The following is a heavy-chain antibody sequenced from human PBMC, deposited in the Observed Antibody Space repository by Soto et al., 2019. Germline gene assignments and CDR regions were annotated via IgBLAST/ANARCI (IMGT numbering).Heavy chain of an antibody. CDR1: GFTFSSYA. Sequence: GGSLRLSCAASGFTFSSYAMSWVRQAPGKGLEWVSAISGSGGSTYYADSVKGRFTISRDNSKNTLYLQMNSLRAEDTAVYYCAKTPSYSGYDSPSPCYFDYWGQGTLVTVSS. CDR2: ISGSGGST. CDR3: AKTPSYSGYDSPSPCYFDY. D-gene: IGHD5-12*01. V-gene: IGHV3-23*01. J-gene: IGHJ4*02.